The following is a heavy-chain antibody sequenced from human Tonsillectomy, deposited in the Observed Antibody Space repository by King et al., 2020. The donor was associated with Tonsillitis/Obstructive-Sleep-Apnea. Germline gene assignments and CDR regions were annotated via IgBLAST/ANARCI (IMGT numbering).Heavy chain of an antibody. CDR1: GYSFTSYL. D-gene: IGHD3-10*01. Sequence: VQLVESGAEVKKPGESLRISCKGSGYSFTSYLISWVRQMPGKGLELMGRIEPSDSYTHYSPPFQCHVTSSADKSISPAYLQWSSLKASDTAMYYCARLDRSSGSYYKGYWGQGTLVTVSS. CDR3: ARLDRSSGSYYKGY. J-gene: IGHJ4*02. CDR2: IEPSDSYT. V-gene: IGHV5-10-1*01.